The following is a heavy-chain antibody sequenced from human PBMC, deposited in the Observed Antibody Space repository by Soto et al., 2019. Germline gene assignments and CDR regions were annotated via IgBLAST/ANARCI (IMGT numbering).Heavy chain of an antibody. J-gene: IGHJ6*02. CDR2: INHSGST. Sequence: SETLSLTCAVYGGSFSGYYWSWIRQPPGKGLEWIGEINHSGSTNYNPSLKSRVTTSVDTSKNQFSLKLSSVTAADTAVYYCARDSITMVRGGTPLYGMDVWGQGTTVTISS. CDR3: ARDSITMVRGGTPLYGMDV. CDR1: GGSFSGYY. D-gene: IGHD3-10*01. V-gene: IGHV4-34*01.